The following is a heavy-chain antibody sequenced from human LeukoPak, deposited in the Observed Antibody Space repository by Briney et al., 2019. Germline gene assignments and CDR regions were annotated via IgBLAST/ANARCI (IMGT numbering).Heavy chain of an antibody. V-gene: IGHV3-21*04. J-gene: IGHJ4*02. Sequence: PGGSLRLSCAASGFTFSTYNMNWVRQAPGKGLEWVSSISSSSSYIYYADSVKGRFTISRDNAKNSLYLQMNSLRAEDTAVYYCAKRVSGWYLVDYWGQGALVTVSS. CDR3: AKRVSGWYLVDY. D-gene: IGHD6-19*01. CDR2: ISSSSSYI. CDR1: GFTFSTYN.